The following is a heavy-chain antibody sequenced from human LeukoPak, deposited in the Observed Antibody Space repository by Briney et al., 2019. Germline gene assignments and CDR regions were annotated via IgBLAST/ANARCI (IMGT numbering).Heavy chain of an antibody. CDR2: IYYSGST. CDR3: ARFSSIAAAFDY. J-gene: IGHJ4*02. Sequence: SSETLSLTCTVSGGSISSSSYYWGWIRQPPGKGLEWIGSIYYSGSTYYNTSLKSRVTMSVDTSKNQFSLNLSSVTAADTAVYYCARFSSIAAAFDYWGLGTLVTVSS. V-gene: IGHV4-39*07. CDR1: GGSISSSSYY. D-gene: IGHD6-13*01.